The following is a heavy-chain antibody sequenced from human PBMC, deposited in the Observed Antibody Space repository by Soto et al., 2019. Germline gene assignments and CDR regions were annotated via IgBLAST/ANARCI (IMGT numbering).Heavy chain of an antibody. CDR3: ARTTGSGVKYYYYMDV. D-gene: IGHD3-10*01. CDR1: GYTFTSYA. J-gene: IGHJ6*03. CDR2: INAGNGNT. V-gene: IGHV1-3*01. Sequence: QVQLVQSGAEVKKPGASVKVSCKASGYTFTSYAMHWVRQAPGQRLEWMGWINAGNGNTKYSQKFQGRVTITRDTSASTAYMELSSLRSEDTDVYYCARTTGSGVKYYYYMDVWGKGNTVTVSS.